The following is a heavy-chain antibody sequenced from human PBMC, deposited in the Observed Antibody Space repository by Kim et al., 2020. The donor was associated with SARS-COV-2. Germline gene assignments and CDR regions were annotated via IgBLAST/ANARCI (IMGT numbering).Heavy chain of an antibody. CDR1: GFTVSSNY. V-gene: IGHV3-53*01. Sequence: GGSLRLSCAASGFTVSSNYMSWVRQAPGKGLEWVSVIYSGGSTYYADSVKGRFTISRDNSKNTLYLQMNSLRAEDTAVYYCARGGEPTVYYYGMDVWGQGTTVTVSS. D-gene: IGHD3-16*01. CDR2: IYSGGST. J-gene: IGHJ6*02. CDR3: ARGGEPTVYYYGMDV.